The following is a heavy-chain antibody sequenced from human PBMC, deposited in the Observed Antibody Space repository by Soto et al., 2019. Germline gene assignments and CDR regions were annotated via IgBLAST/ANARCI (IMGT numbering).Heavy chain of an antibody. J-gene: IGHJ5*02. V-gene: IGHV3-74*01. CDR3: ARGGGYCSSTSCGSGNWFDP. CDR2: INSDGSST. Sequence: EVQLVESGGGLVQPGGSLRLSCAASGFTFSSYWMHWVRQAPGKGLAWVSRINSDGSSTSYADSVKGRFTISRDNAKNTLYLQMNSLRAEDTAVYYCARGGGYCSSTSCGSGNWFDPWGQGTLVTVSS. CDR1: GFTFSSYW. D-gene: IGHD2-2*01.